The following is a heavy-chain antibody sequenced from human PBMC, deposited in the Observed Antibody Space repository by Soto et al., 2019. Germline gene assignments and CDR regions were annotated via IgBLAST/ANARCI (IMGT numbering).Heavy chain of an antibody. D-gene: IGHD2-15*01. CDR2: IYYSGST. CDR1: GGSVSSGSYY. Sequence: PSETLSLTCTVSGGSVSSGSYYWSWIRQPPGKGLEWIGYIYYSGSTNYNPSLKSRVTISVDTSKNQFSLKLSSVTAADTAVYYCARGRDCSGGSCYSLFHYWGQGTLVTVSS. V-gene: IGHV4-61*01. CDR3: ARGRDCSGGSCYSLFHY. J-gene: IGHJ4*02.